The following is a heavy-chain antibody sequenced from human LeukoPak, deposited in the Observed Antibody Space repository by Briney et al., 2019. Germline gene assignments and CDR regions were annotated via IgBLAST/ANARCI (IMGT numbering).Heavy chain of an antibody. D-gene: IGHD4-17*01. CDR3: ARDFRYGDYYYFDY. CDR2: IWYDGSNK. V-gene: IGHV3-33*01. CDR1: GFTFSSYG. J-gene: IGHJ4*02. Sequence: GSLRLSCAASGFTFSSYGMHWVRQAPGKGLEWVAAIWYDGSNKYYADSVKGRFTISRDNSKNTLYLQMNSLRAEDTAVYYCARDFRYGDYYYFDYWGQGTLVTVSS.